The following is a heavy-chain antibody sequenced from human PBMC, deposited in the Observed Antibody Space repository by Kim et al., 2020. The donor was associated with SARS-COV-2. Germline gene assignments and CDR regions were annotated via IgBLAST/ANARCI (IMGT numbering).Heavy chain of an antibody. V-gene: IGHV3-30*18. CDR3: AKDRGYSSRGGMSV. Sequence: GGSLRLSCAASGFTFSSYGMHWVRQAPGKGLEWVAVISYDGSNKYYADSVQGPFTISRDNTKNTLYLKMNSLRAEDTAVYYCAKDRGYSSRGGMSVWGQGTTVTVSS. D-gene: IGHD6-13*01. CDR2: ISYDGSNK. CDR1: GFTFSSYG. J-gene: IGHJ6*02.